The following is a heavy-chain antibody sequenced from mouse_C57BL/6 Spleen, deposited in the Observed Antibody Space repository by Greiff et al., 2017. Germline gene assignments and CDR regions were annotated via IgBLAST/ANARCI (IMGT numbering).Heavy chain of an antibody. V-gene: IGHV1-80*01. D-gene: IGHD1-1*01. CDR3: ARGDYYGSSWFAY. CDR1: GYAFSSYW. Sequence: QVQLQQSGAELVKPGASVKISCKASGYAFSSYWMNWVKQRPGKGLEWIGQIYPGDGDTNYNGKFKGKATLTAAKSSSTAYMQLSSLTSEDSAVYFCARGDYYGSSWFAYWGQGTLVTVSA. CDR2: IYPGDGDT. J-gene: IGHJ3*01.